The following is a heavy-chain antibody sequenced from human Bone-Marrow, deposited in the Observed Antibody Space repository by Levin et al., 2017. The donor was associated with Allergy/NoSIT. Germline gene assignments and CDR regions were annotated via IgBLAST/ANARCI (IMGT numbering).Heavy chain of an antibody. D-gene: IGHD3-22*01. V-gene: IGHV1-3*01. J-gene: IGHJ6*02. CDR3: ARDGNYDSSGYPEDYYYGMDV. CDR1: GYTFTSYA. CDR2: INAGNGNT. Sequence: GESLKISCKASGYTFTSYAMHWVRQAPGQRLEWMGWINAGNGNTKYSQKFQGRVTITRDTSASTAYMELSSLRSEDTAVYYCARDGNYDSSGYPEDYYYGMDVWGQGTTVTVSS.